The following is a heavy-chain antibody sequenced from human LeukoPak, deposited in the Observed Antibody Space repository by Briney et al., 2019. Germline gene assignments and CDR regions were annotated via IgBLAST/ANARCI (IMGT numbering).Heavy chain of an antibody. CDR2: INHSGST. CDR3: ARGRYSSGWYIRADTLDV. J-gene: IGHJ6*04. CDR1: GGSFSGYY. Sequence: PSETLSLTCAVYGGSFSGYYWSWIRQPPGKGLEWIGEINHSGSTNYNPSLKSRVTISVDTSKNQFSLKLSSVTAADTAVYYCARGRYSSGWYIRADTLDVWGKGTTVTVSS. D-gene: IGHD6-19*01. V-gene: IGHV4-34*01.